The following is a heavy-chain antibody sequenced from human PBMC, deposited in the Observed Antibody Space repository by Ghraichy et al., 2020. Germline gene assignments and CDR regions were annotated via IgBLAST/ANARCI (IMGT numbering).Heavy chain of an antibody. J-gene: IGHJ4*02. D-gene: IGHD3-10*01. CDR2: INPKSGDT. V-gene: IGHV1-8*01. CDR3: AKGVSGDY. CDR1: GYAFTKFD. Sequence: ASVKVSCKASGYAFTKFDVNWVRQAPGQGLEWMGFINPKSGDTGFAQKFQGRLIMTTNISTNTAYMELSSLTSDDTAVYYCAKGVSGDYWGQGTLVTVSS.